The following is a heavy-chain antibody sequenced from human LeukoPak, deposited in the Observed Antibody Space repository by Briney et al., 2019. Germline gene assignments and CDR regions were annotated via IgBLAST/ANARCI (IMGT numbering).Heavy chain of an antibody. V-gene: IGHV1-2*04. D-gene: IGHD3-10*01. CDR1: GDTFTGYY. J-gene: IGHJ6*02. CDR2: INPNSGGT. CDR3: ARGYGSGNYIDLYYYGMDV. Sequence: ASVKVSCKASGDTFTGYYMHWVRQAPGQGLEWMGWINPNSGGTNYAQKFQGWVTMTRDTSISTAYMELSRLRSDDTAVYYCARGYGSGNYIDLYYYGMDVWGQGTTVTVSS.